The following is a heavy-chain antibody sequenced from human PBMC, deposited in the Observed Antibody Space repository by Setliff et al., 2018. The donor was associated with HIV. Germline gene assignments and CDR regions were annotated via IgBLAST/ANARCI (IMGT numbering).Heavy chain of an antibody. J-gene: IGHJ3*02. Sequence: SETLSLTCSVSGGSMSPYYWSWIRQPAGKGLEWIGRLYPSGSTIYNPSLRSRVTLPVDTSKNQFSLKLSSVTAADTAVYYCARVFPPIRGAPFGVPPGVFDIWGQGSMVTVSS. D-gene: IGHD2-8*01. CDR1: GGSMSPYY. CDR2: LYPSGST. CDR3: ARVFPPIRGAPFGVPPGVFDI. V-gene: IGHV4-4*07.